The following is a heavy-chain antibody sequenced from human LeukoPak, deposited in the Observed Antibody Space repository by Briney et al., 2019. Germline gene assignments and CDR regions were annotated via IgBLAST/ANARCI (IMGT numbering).Heavy chain of an antibody. D-gene: IGHD5-24*01. CDR3: ARAEMATIGAFDI. J-gene: IGHJ3*02. CDR1: GFTFSSYG. CDR2: ISWNSGSI. V-gene: IGHV3-NL1*01. Sequence: GGSLRLSCAASGFTFSSYGMHWVRQAPGKGLEWVSGISWNSGSIGYADSVKGRFTISRDNSKNTLYLQMNSLRAEDTAVYYCARAEMATIGAFDIWGQGTMVTVSS.